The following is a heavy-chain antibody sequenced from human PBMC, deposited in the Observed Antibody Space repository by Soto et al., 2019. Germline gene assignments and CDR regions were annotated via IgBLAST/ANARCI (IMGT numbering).Heavy chain of an antibody. D-gene: IGHD3-16*01. CDR3: ARGRRDYVCNKEPYYFDY. Sequence: QVQLQESGPGLVKPSQTLSLTCTVSGGSISSGGYYWSWIRQHPVKGLGWIGYIYYSGSTYYNPSLKCRVTFSVDPSKNQFSLNLGSVTAADTAVYYCARGRRDYVCNKEPYYFDYWGQVTLVTVSS. J-gene: IGHJ4*02. CDR1: GGSISSGGYY. V-gene: IGHV4-31*03. CDR2: IYYSGST.